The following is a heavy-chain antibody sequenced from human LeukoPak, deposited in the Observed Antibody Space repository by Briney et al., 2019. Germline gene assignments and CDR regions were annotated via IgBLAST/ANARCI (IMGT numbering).Heavy chain of an antibody. CDR3: ARLTGGGSYWGYFDY. V-gene: IGHV4-4*09. J-gene: IGHJ4*02. D-gene: IGHD1-26*01. CDR2: ISASGNT. CDR1: GASIPSSYY. Sequence: KSSETLSLTCTVSGASIPSSYYWSWIRQPPGKGLECIGYISASGNTNYNPSLKSRVTISVDTSKSQFSLNLSSVTAADTAIYYCARLTGGGSYWGYFDYWGQGNLVTVSS.